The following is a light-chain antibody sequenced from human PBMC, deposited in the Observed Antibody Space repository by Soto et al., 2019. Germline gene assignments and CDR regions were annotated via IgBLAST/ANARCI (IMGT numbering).Light chain of an antibody. J-gene: IGKJ1*01. CDR2: AAS. CDR1: QSVNSN. Sequence: EIVMTQSPATLSVSPGERATLSCRASQSVNSNVAWYQHQIGQSPRLLIYAASNRANCVTVRFSGSGSGTDFTLPIRSLQFEDFGLYYCQQYHNRPSVGTFGQGTEVELK. V-gene: IGKV3-15*01. CDR3: QQYHNRPSVGT.